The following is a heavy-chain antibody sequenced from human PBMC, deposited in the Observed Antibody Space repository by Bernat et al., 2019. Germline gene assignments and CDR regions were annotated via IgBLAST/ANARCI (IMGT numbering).Heavy chain of an antibody. CDR1: GYTFTSYG. Sequence: QVQLVQSGAEVKKPGASVKVSCKASGYTFTSYGISWVRQAPVQGLEWMGWISAYNGNTNYAQKLQGRVTMTTDTSTSTAYMELRSLRSDDTAVYDCARDRTYYYGSGSYYSLGWFDPWGQGTLVTVSS. V-gene: IGHV1-18*01. CDR3: ARDRTYYYGSGSYYSLGWFDP. J-gene: IGHJ5*02. CDR2: ISAYNGNT. D-gene: IGHD3-10*01.